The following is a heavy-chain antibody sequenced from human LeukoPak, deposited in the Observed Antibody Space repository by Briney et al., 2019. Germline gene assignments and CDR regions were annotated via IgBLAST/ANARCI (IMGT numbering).Heavy chain of an antibody. V-gene: IGHV1-2*02. Sequence: ASVKVSCKASGYTFTGYYMHWVRQAPGQGLEWMGWINPNSGGTNYAQKFQGRVTMTRDTSISTAYMELSRLRSDDTAVYYCARPLRTYDSSGYDFDPWGQGTLVTVSS. CDR1: GYTFTGYY. D-gene: IGHD3-22*01. CDR2: INPNSGGT. J-gene: IGHJ5*02. CDR3: ARPLRTYDSSGYDFDP.